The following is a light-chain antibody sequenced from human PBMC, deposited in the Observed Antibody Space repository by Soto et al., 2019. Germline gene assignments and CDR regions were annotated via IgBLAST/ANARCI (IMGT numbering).Light chain of an antibody. CDR1: QTVSTSF. V-gene: IGKV3-20*01. CDR2: GAS. CDR3: QQADSLPLVT. Sequence: EIVLTQSPGTLSLSPGERATLSCRASQTVSTSFLAWYQQKRGQAPRLLIYGASTRATGVPDRFSGSGSGTDFTLTISELEPEDFATYYCQQADSLPLVTFGQGTRLDLK. J-gene: IGKJ5*01.